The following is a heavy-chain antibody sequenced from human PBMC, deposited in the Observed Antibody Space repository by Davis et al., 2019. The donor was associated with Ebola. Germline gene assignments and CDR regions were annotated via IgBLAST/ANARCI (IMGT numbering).Heavy chain of an antibody. J-gene: IGHJ4*02. Sequence: ASVKVSCKASGGTFSSYAISWVRQAPGQGLEWMGWINPHTGVTNYAQKFQDRVTMTRDTSINTAYMELSRLRSDDTAVYYCARDTFYCAGGRCYDSWGQGTLVTVSS. CDR2: INPHTGVT. CDR3: ARDTFYCAGGRCYDS. V-gene: IGHV1-2*02. D-gene: IGHD2-15*01. CDR1: GGTFSSYA.